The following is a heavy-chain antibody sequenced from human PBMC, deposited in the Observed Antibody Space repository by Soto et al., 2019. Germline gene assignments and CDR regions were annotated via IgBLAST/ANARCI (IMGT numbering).Heavy chain of an antibody. J-gene: IGHJ4*02. Sequence: QVQLVQSGAEVKEPGASMKVSCKASGFTFSSYVMHWVRQAPGHRIEWMGWITPGNYKTMYSQKFQGRVTFTWDASATTAYIELSSLSSEDTAVYYCASDLIATSGALFDFWGQGTLVTVSS. D-gene: IGHD6-13*01. CDR1: GFTFSSYV. CDR2: ITPGNYKT. CDR3: ASDLIATSGALFDF. V-gene: IGHV1-3*01.